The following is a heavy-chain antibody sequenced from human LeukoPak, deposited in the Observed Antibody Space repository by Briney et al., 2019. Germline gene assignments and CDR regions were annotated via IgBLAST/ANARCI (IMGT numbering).Heavy chain of an antibody. CDR1: GGSISSYY. Sequence: NPAETLSLTCTVSGGSISSYYWSWIRQPPGKGREWMGYIYYSGSTNYHPSLKSRVTRSVDTSKNPFSLKLSSVTAADTAVYYCARNTIFGVENWFDPWGQGTLVTVSS. V-gene: IGHV4-59*12. J-gene: IGHJ5*02. CDR2: IYYSGST. CDR3: ARNTIFGVENWFDP. D-gene: IGHD3-3*01.